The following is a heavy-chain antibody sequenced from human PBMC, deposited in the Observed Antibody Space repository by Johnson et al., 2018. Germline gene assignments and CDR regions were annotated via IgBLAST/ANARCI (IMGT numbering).Heavy chain of an antibody. V-gene: IGHV1-69*15. Sequence: QVQLVQSGAEVKKPGSSVKVSCKASGGTFNIYAISWVRQAPGLRLEWMGRIVPIFGTANYAQKIQGRGTLTADESTSTADMELSSLRSEDTAVYYCATDGLRDPTNSYSGMDVWGQGTTVIVSS. CDR2: IVPIFGTA. D-gene: IGHD4-17*01. CDR3: ATDGLRDPTNSYSGMDV. CDR1: GGTFNIYA. J-gene: IGHJ6*02.